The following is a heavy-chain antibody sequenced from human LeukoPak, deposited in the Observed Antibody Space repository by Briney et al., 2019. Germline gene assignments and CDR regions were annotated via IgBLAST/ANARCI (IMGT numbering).Heavy chain of an antibody. CDR3: ARDLAMKGRLAAEYYFDY. V-gene: IGHV3-7*01. Sequence: PGGSLRLSCAASGFTFSAYWMSWVRQAPGKGLEWVANIKQDGSDKYYVDSVKGRFTISRDNAKNTLYLQMNSLRAEDTAVYYCARDLAMKGRLAAEYYFDYWGQGTLVTVSS. J-gene: IGHJ4*02. CDR2: IKQDGSDK. D-gene: IGHD6-13*01. CDR1: GFTFSAYW.